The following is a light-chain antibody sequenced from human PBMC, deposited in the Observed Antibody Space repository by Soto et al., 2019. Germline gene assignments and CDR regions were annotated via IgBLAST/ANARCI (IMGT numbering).Light chain of an antibody. CDR1: SSNIGSNT. Sequence: QSVLTQPPSASGTPGQRVTISCSGSSSNIGSNTVNWYQQLPGTAPKLLIYSNNQRPSGVPDRFSGPKSGTSASLAISGLQSEDEADYYCAAWDDSLNGVVFGGGT. CDR2: SNN. CDR3: AAWDDSLNGVV. J-gene: IGLJ2*01. V-gene: IGLV1-44*01.